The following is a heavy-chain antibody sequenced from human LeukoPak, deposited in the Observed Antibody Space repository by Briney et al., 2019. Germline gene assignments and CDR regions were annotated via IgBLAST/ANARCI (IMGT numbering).Heavy chain of an antibody. D-gene: IGHD6-19*01. CDR3: ARGPGIAVAGVFDY. CDR2: VSSSGSTI. CDR1: GFTFSDYY. J-gene: IGHJ4*02. Sequence: PGGSLRLSCAASGFTFSDYYMSWIRQAPGKGLEWVSYVSSSGSTIYYADSVKGRFTISRDNAKNSLYLQMNSLRSDDTAVYYCARGPGIAVAGVFDYWGQGSLVTVSS. V-gene: IGHV3-11*01.